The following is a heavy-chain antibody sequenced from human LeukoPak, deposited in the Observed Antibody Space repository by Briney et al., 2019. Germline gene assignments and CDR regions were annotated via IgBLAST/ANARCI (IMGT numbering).Heavy chain of an antibody. V-gene: IGHV3-21*01. CDR3: ARSSYTSSWYPDY. D-gene: IGHD6-13*01. J-gene: IGHJ4*02. Sequence: GSLILSCAASGFTFHTYTMNWVRQAPGKGLEGVSSISSSSSYIYYADSVKGRFTISRDNAKDSLYLQMNSLRAEDTAVYYCARSSYTSSWYPDYWGQGTLVTVSS. CDR2: ISSSSSYI. CDR1: GFTFHTYT.